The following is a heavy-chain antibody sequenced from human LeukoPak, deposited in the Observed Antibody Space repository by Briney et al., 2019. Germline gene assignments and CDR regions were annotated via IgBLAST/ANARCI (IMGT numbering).Heavy chain of an antibody. V-gene: IGHV4-59*01. Sequence: SETLSLTCTVSGGSISGYYWSWIRQPPGKGLEWIGYIYYSGSTSYNPSLKSRVTISVDTSKNQFSLKLSSVTAADTAVYYCARSGGTWSYNYWGQGTLVTVSS. CDR1: GGSISGYY. J-gene: IGHJ4*02. CDR3: ARSGGTWSYNY. CDR2: IYYSGST. D-gene: IGHD1-26*01.